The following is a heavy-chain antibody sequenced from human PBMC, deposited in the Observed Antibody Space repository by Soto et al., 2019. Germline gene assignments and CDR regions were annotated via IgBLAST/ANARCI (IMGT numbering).Heavy chain of an antibody. CDR3: ATGRVSYYYGSGRDAFDI. J-gene: IGHJ3*02. CDR1: GYTLTELS. Sequence: ASVKVSCKVSGYTLTELSMHWVRQAPGKGLEWMGGFDPEDGETIYAQKFQGRVTMTEDTSTDTAYMELSSLRSEDTAVYYCATGRVSYYYGSGRDAFDIWGQGTMVTVSS. CDR2: FDPEDGET. D-gene: IGHD3-10*01. V-gene: IGHV1-24*01.